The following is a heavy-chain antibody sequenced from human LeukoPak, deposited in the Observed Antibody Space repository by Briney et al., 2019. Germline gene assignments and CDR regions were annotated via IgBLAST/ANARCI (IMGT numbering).Heavy chain of an antibody. D-gene: IGHD3-22*01. Sequence: PSETLSLTCTVSGGSISSSSYYWGWIRQPPGKGLEWIGSIYYSGSTYYNPSLKSRVTISVDTSKNQFSLKLSSVTAADTAVYYCARHAPLFRYDSSGYYYFDYWGQGTLVTVSS. CDR3: ARHAPLFRYDSSGYYYFDY. CDR2: IYYSGST. V-gene: IGHV4-39*01. CDR1: GGSISSSSYY. J-gene: IGHJ4*02.